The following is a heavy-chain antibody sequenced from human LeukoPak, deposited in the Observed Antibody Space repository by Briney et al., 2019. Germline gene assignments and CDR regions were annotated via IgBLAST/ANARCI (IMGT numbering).Heavy chain of an antibody. J-gene: IGHJ1*01. D-gene: IGHD6-13*01. V-gene: IGHV3-15*01. CDR3: TTAAPDRISWYLRSPAEYFQH. CDR1: GFTFSNAW. Sequence: PGGSLRLSCAASGFTFSNAWMSWVRQAPGKGLECGGRIKRKIDGGTTDYAAPVKGRHTISTDDSKNTLYLQINSLKTEDTAAYYCTTAAPDRISWYLRSPAEYFQHWRQATLVSVSS. CDR2: IKRKIDGGTT.